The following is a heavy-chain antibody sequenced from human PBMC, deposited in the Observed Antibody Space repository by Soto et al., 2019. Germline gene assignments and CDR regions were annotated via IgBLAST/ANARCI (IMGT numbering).Heavy chain of an antibody. V-gene: IGHV4-39*01. Sequence: QLQLQESGPGLVKPSETLSLTCTVSGASTSSSSYYWAWIREPPGKGLEWIGSIYYSGSTYYNPSLKSRVTISVATSKNQFSLRLSSVTAADTAVYYCARHDYSTGWSPPDYWGQGTLVTVSS. D-gene: IGHD6-19*01. CDR2: IYYSGST. CDR3: ARHDYSTGWSPPDY. CDR1: GASTSSSSYY. J-gene: IGHJ4*02.